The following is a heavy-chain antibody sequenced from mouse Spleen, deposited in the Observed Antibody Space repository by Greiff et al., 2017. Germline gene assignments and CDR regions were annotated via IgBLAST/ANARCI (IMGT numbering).Heavy chain of an antibody. J-gene: IGHJ2*01. V-gene: IGHV1-55*01. CDR3: ARSSVPYSYYSYDDYFDY. CDR1: GYTFTSYW. CDR2: IYPGSGST. Sequence: VKLQQPGAELVKPGASVKLSCKASGYTFTSYWITWVKQRPGQGLEWIGDIYPGSGSTNYNEKFKSKATLTVDTSSSTAYMQLSSLTSEDSAVYYCARSSVPYSYYSYDDYFDYWGQGTTLTVSS. D-gene: IGHD2-12*01.